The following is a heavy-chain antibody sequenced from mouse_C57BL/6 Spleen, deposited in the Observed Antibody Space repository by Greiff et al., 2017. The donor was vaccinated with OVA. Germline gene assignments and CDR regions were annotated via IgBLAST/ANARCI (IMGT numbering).Heavy chain of an antibody. J-gene: IGHJ2*01. CDR3: ARKFITTVVATNYFDY. Sequence: VKLQESGAELVKPGASVKISCKASGYAFSSYWMNWVKQRPGKGLEWIGQIYPGDGDTNYNGKFKGKATLTADKSSSTAYMQLSSLTSEDSAVYFCARKFITTVVATNYFDYWGQGTTLTVSS. V-gene: IGHV1-80*01. D-gene: IGHD1-1*01. CDR2: IYPGDGDT. CDR1: GYAFSSYW.